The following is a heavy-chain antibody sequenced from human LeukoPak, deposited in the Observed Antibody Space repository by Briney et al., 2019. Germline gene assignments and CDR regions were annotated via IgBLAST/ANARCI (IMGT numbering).Heavy chain of an antibody. Sequence: GGSLRLSCAASGFTFSSYAMSWVRQAPGKGLEWVSAISGSGGSTYYADSVKGRFTISRDNSKNTLYLQMNSLKTEDTAVYYCTTPSAEYYDFWSGYSNFDYWGQGTLVTVSS. CDR2: ISGSGGST. CDR3: TTPSAEYYDFWSGYSNFDY. V-gene: IGHV3-23*01. CDR1: GFTFSSYA. D-gene: IGHD3-3*01. J-gene: IGHJ4*02.